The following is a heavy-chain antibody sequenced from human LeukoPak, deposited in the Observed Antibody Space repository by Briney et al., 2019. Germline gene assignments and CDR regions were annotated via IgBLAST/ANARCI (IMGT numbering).Heavy chain of an antibody. CDR3: ARPLLWFGELIFDAFDI. CDR2: INPNSGGT. CDR1: GYTFTGYY. V-gene: IGHV1-2*06. J-gene: IGHJ3*02. Sequence: ASVKVSCKASGYTFTGYYMHWVRQAPGQGLEWMGRINPNSGGTNYAQKFQGRVTMTRDTSISTAYMELSRLKSDDTAVYYCARPLLWFGELIFDAFDIWGQGTMVTVSS. D-gene: IGHD3-10*01.